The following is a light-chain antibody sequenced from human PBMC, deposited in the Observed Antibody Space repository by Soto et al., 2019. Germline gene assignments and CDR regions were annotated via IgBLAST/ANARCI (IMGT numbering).Light chain of an antibody. V-gene: IGKV1-5*03. CDR2: KAS. J-gene: IGKJ1*01. CDR3: QQYHCFSRT. CDR1: QSISVW. Sequence: DIQMTQSPSTLSASVGGRVTITCRASQSISVWLAWYQQKPGKAPKPLIYKASSLESGVPSRFSGSGSGTEFTLTISSLQPDDFATYFCQQYHCFSRTFAPGTRVEIK.